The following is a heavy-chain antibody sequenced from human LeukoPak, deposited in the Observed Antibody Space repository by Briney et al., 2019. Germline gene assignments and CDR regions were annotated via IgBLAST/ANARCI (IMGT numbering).Heavy chain of an antibody. CDR3: AREVATSYYDSGAYYRQTEAFDF. Sequence: PSETLSLTCTVSGDSISRRNYYWTWIRQPPGKGLEWIGYIYYSGSTYYNPSLRSRVTISADTSKNQFSLNLNSVIAADTAVYYCAREVATSYYDSGAYYRQTEAFDFWGQGKMVTVSS. CDR2: IYYSGST. J-gene: IGHJ3*01. D-gene: IGHD3-22*01. CDR1: GDSISRRNYY. V-gene: IGHV4-30-4*02.